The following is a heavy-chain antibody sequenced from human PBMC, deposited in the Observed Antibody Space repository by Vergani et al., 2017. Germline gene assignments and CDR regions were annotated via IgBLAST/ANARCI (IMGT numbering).Heavy chain of an antibody. Sequence: EVQLLESGGGLVQPGGSLRLSCAASGFTFSSYWMHWVRQAPGKGLVWVSRTNSDGSSTSYADSVKGRFTISRDHAKNTLYLQMNSRRAEDTAVYYCARAQLGYCSSTSCYPGWFDPWGQGTLVTVSS. CDR1: GFTFSSYW. CDR2: TNSDGSST. CDR3: ARAQLGYCSSTSCYPGWFDP. J-gene: IGHJ5*02. D-gene: IGHD2-2*01. V-gene: IGHV3-74*02.